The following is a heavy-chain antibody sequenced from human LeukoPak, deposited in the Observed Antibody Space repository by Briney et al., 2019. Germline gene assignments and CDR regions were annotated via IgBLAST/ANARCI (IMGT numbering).Heavy chain of an antibody. Sequence: GGSLRLSCAASGFTFSDYYVSWIRQAPGKGLEWISYISSGGSTIYYADSVKGRFTISRDNSKNSLYLQMNSLRAEDTALYYCAKDQSISGSYYFDYWGQGTLVTVSS. CDR2: ISSGGSTI. V-gene: IGHV3-11*01. CDR3: AKDQSISGSYYFDY. J-gene: IGHJ4*02. CDR1: GFTFSDYY. D-gene: IGHD1-26*01.